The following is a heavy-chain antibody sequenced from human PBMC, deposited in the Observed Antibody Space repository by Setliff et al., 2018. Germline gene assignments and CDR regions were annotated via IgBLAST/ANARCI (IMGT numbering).Heavy chain of an antibody. D-gene: IGHD3-10*01. J-gene: IGHJ4*01. V-gene: IGHV4-39*01. CDR3: ARQAGLRGYYGSNSLYYFDF. Sequence: SETLSLTCTVSNGSISISDLYWGWIRQSPGKGLEWIGSIYYTGDTWYKQSLEGRVTISVDTSKNQFSLGLTSVTAADTAVYYCARQAGLRGYYGSNSLYYFDFWGRGTLVTVSS. CDR2: IYYTGDT. CDR1: NGSISISDLY.